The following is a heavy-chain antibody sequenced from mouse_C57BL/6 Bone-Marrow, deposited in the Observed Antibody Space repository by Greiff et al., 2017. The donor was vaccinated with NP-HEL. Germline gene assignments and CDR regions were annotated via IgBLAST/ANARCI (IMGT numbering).Heavy chain of an antibody. V-gene: IGHV5-4*01. Sequence: EVQRVESGGGLVKPGGSLKLSCAASGFTFSSYAMSWVRQTPEKRLEWVATISDGGSYTYYPDNVKGRFTISRDNAKNTLYLQMSHLKSEDTAMYYCARVFYYGYAMDYWGQGTSVTVSS. CDR1: GFTFSSYA. CDR3: ARVFYYGYAMDY. D-gene: IGHD1-1*01. CDR2: ISDGGSYT. J-gene: IGHJ4*01.